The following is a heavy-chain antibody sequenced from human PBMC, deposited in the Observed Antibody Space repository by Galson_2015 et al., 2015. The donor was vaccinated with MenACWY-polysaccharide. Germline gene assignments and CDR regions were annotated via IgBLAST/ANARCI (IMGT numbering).Heavy chain of an antibody. D-gene: IGHD1-26*01. CDR3: ARVLKGLVGATPDY. Sequence: SLRLSCAASGFTFSDHYMHWIRQAPGKGLEWVSYISSGGTIYYADSVKGRFTISRDNAKNSLYLQMNSLRDDDTAVYYCARVLKGLVGATPDYWGQGTLVTVSS. J-gene: IGHJ4*02. CDR2: ISSGGTI. V-gene: IGHV3-69-1*01. CDR1: GFTFSDHY.